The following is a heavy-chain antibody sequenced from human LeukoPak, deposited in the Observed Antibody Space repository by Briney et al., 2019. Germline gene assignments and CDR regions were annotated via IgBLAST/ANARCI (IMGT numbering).Heavy chain of an antibody. J-gene: IGHJ4*02. CDR3: AKDGEGDYDYVWGSYRHSFFDY. CDR2: ISWNSGSI. D-gene: IGHD3-16*02. V-gene: IGHV3-9*01. Sequence: GGSLRLSCAASGFTFDDYAMHWVRQAPGKGLEWVSGISWNSGSIGYADSVKGRFTISRDNAKNSLYLQMNSLRAEDTALYYCAKDGEGDYDYVWGSYRHSFFDYWGQGTLVTVSS. CDR1: GFTFDDYA.